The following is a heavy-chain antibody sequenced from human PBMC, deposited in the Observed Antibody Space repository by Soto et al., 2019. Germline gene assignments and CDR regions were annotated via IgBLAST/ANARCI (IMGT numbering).Heavy chain of an antibody. CDR3: ARVSSSSGDDAFDI. CDR1: GGSISSYY. Sequence: PSETLSLTCTVSGGSISSYYWSWIRQPPGKGLEWIGYIYYSGSTNYNPSLKSRVTISVDTSKNQFSLKLSSVTAADTAVYYCARVSSSSGDDAFDICGQGTMVTVSS. J-gene: IGHJ3*02. V-gene: IGHV4-59*01. D-gene: IGHD6-6*01. CDR2: IYYSGST.